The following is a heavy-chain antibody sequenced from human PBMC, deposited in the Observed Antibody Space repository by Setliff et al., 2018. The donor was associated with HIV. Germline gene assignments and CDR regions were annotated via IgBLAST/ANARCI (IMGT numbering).Heavy chain of an antibody. Sequence: SETLSLTCTVSGGSISSYYWSWIRQPPGKGLEWIGYIYYSGSTNYNPALKSRVTISVDTSKNQFSLKLNSLAAADTAVYYCARSPPTTFWSGYTYYYYMDVWGKGTTVTVSS. J-gene: IGHJ6*03. CDR3: ARSPPTTFWSGYTYYYYMDV. CDR1: GGSISSYY. CDR2: IYYSGST. V-gene: IGHV4-59*01. D-gene: IGHD3-3*01.